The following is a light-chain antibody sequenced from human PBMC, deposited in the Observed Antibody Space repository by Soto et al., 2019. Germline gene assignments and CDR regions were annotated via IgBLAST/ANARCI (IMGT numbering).Light chain of an antibody. CDR1: QSVSSSY. Sequence: EIVLTQSPGTLSLSPGERATLSCRASQSVSSSYLAWYQQKPGQAPRLLIYGASGRATGIPDRFSGSGSGIDFSLNISSLLPEDFAVYYCQQYGISPPYTFGQGTKLEIK. J-gene: IGKJ2*01. CDR2: GAS. V-gene: IGKV3-20*01. CDR3: QQYGISPPYT.